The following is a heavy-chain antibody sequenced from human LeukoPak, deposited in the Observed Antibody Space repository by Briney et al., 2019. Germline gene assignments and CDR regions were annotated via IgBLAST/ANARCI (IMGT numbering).Heavy chain of an antibody. CDR3: ARDLCSGGSCYSAWFDP. J-gene: IGHJ5*02. D-gene: IGHD2-15*01. CDR1: GYTFTSYG. Sequence: ASVKVSCKASGYTFTSYGISWVRQAPGQGLEWMGWISAYNGNTNYAQKLQGRVTMTTDTPTSTAYMELRSLRSDDTAVYYCARDLCSGGSCYSAWFDPWGQGTLVTVSS. CDR2: ISAYNGNT. V-gene: IGHV1-18*04.